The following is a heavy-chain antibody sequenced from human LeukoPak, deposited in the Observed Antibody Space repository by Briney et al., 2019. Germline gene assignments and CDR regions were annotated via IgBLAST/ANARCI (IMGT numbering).Heavy chain of an antibody. CDR2: ISYDGSNK. J-gene: IGHJ4*02. CDR1: GFTFSTYS. V-gene: IGHV3-30*18. CDR3: ANPGGSSSLITTHG. Sequence: GGSLRLSCAASGFTFSTYSMDWVRQAPGKGLEWVAVISYDGSNKYYADSVKGRFTISRDNSKNTLYLQMNSLRAEDTAVYYCANPGGSSSLITTHGWGQGTLVTVSS. D-gene: IGHD3-22*01.